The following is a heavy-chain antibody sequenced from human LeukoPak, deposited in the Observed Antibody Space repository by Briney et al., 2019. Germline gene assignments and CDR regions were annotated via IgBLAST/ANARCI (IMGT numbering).Heavy chain of an antibody. D-gene: IGHD3-3*01. CDR2: ISSSDSTI. J-gene: IGHJ4*02. V-gene: IGHV3-48*03. CDR3: ASPTIFRVVIYY. Sequence: GGSLRLSCAASGFTFSSYEMHWVRQPPGKGLEWVSYISSSDSTIYYADSVKGRFTISRDNAKNSLYLQMNTLRAEDTAVYYCASPTIFRVVIYYWGQGTLVTVSS. CDR1: GFTFSSYE.